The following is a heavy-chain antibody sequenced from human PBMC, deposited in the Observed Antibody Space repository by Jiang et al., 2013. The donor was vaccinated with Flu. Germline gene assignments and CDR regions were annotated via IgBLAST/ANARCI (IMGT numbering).Heavy chain of an antibody. CDR2: IYYSGST. J-gene: IGHJ6*02. CDR3: ARVYTFSSSSWYRASYYGMDV. D-gene: IGHD6-13*01. V-gene: IGHV4-59*01. CDR1: GGSISSYY. Sequence: GSGLVKPSETLSLTCTVSGGSISSYYRSWIRQPPGKGLEWIGYIYYSGSTNYNPSLKSRVTISVDTSKNQFSLKLSSVTAADTAVYYCARVYTFSSSSWYRASYYGMDVWGQGTTVTVSS.